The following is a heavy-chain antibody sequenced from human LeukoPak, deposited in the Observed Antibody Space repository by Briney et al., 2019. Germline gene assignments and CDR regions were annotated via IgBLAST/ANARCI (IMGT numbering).Heavy chain of an antibody. Sequence: GAGVKVSCKASVYTFTSYDFYWVRQATGQGLEWMGWMNTNNGNTGYAQKFQGRVTMTRSTSRSTAYMELTSLRSEDTAVYYCARLASSSWPLYYYYGMDVWGERTTLTLSS. CDR1: VYTFTSYD. V-gene: IGHV1-8*01. CDR3: ARLASSSWPLYYYYGMDV. J-gene: IGHJ6*04. CDR2: MNTNNGNT. D-gene: IGHD6-13*01.